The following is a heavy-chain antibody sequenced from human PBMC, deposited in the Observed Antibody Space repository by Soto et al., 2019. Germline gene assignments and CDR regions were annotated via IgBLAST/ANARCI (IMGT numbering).Heavy chain of an antibody. J-gene: IGHJ6*02. CDR2: ISSSGSTT. CDR3: ARPSKMYTSSSCGMDV. CDR1: GFTFSSYS. Sequence: PGGSLRLSCAASGFTFSSYSMNWVRQAPGKGLQWVSYISSSGSTTYYADSVRGRFTISRDNAKNSLYLQMNSLRDEDTAVYYCARPSKMYTSSSCGMDVWGQGTAVTVSS. D-gene: IGHD6-6*01. V-gene: IGHV3-48*02.